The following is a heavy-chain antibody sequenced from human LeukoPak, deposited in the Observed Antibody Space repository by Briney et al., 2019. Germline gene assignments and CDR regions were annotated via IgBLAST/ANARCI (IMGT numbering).Heavy chain of an antibody. D-gene: IGHD3-10*01. CDR1: GGTFRTYG. Sequence: LVRVSCEASGGTFRTYGVSWVRQAPGQGLEWMGGIIPIFGGTSYAQKFQDRVTITADESTTVAYMDLSSLRFEDTAVYYCARVITIGQPPYYYYMDVWGKGTTVTVSS. V-gene: IGHV1-69*01. CDR3: ARVITIGQPPYYYYMDV. J-gene: IGHJ6*03. CDR2: IIPIFGGT.